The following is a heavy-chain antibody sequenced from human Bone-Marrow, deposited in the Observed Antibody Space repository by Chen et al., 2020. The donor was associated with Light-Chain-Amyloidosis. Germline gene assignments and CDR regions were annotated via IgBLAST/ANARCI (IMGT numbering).Heavy chain of an antibody. J-gene: IGHJ6*02. D-gene: IGHD2-2*01. CDR1: GFTFNTYS. CDR3: ARSLGYCSSINCNSYGMDV. Sequence: EEQLVESGGGLVKPGGSLRLSCAASGFTFNTYSMNWVRQAPGKGLEWVSSSSHGGNYIYYADSMKGRFTISRDNAKNSLYLQMNSLRAEDTAVYYCARSLGYCSSINCNSYGMDVWGQGTTVTVS. CDR2: SSHGGNYI. V-gene: IGHV3-21*01.